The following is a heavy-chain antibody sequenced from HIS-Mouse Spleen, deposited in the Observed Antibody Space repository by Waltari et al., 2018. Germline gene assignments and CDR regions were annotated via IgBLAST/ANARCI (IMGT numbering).Heavy chain of an antibody. CDR1: GFTFRRYC. CDR3: AKASSGWLDY. J-gene: IGHJ4*02. CDR2: ISYDGSNK. V-gene: IGHV3-30*18. Sequence: QVQLVQSGGGVVQPGRSLRLSCAASGFTFRRYCMPWVRQTLGKGLEWVAVISYDGSNKYYADSVKGRFTISRDNSKNTLYLQMNSLRAEDTAVYYCAKASSGWLDYWGQGTLVTVSS. D-gene: IGHD6-19*01.